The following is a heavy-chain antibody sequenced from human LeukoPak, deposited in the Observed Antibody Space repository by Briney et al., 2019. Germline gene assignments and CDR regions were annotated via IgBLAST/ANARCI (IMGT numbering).Heavy chain of an antibody. CDR1: GGSFSGYY. J-gene: IGHJ4*02. V-gene: IGHV4-34*01. CDR3: ARWSSGSNFDY. Sequence: SETLSLTCAVYGGSFSGYYWSWIRQPPGKGLEWIGEINHSGSTNYNPSLKSRVTISVDTSKNQFSLKLSSVTAADTAVYYCARWSSGSNFDYWGQGTLVTVSS. D-gene: IGHD1-26*01. CDR2: INHSGST.